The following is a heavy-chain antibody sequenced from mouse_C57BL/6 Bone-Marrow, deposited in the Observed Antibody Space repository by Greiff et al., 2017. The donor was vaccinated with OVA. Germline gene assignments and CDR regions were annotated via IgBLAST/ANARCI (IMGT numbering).Heavy chain of an antibody. CDR2: ISSGGSYT. J-gene: IGHJ4*01. V-gene: IGHV5-6*01. Sequence: VQLKESGGDLVKPGGSLKLSCAASGFTFSSYGMSWVRQTPDKRLEWVATISSGGSYTYYPDSVKGRFTISRDNAKNTLYLQMSSLKSEDTAMYYCARLHSMDYWGQGTSVTVSS. CDR1: GFTFSSYG. CDR3: ARLHSMDY.